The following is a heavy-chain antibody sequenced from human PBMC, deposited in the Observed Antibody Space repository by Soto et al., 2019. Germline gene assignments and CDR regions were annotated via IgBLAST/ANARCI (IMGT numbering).Heavy chain of an antibody. J-gene: IGHJ4*02. V-gene: IGHV3-9*01. CDR1: GFTFDDYA. CDR3: AKDKHSYSSGCMVY. D-gene: IGHD6-19*01. Sequence: EVQLVESGGGLVQPGRSLRPSCAASGFTFDDYAMHWVRQAPGKGLEWVSGISWNSGSIGYADSVKGRFTISRDNAKNSLYLQMNSLRAEDTALYYCAKDKHSYSSGCMVYWGQGTLVTVSS. CDR2: ISWNSGSI.